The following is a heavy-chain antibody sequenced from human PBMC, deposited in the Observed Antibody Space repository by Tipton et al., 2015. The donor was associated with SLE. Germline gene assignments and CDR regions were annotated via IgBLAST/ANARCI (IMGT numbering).Heavy chain of an antibody. CDR1: GFTFSSYW. CDR3: ARDRIAVGVRYYYYGMDV. J-gene: IGHJ6*02. CDR2: IKQDGSEK. D-gene: IGHD6-19*01. V-gene: IGHV3-7*01. Sequence: SLRLSCAASGFTFSSYWMSWVRQAPGKGLEWVANIKQDGSEKYYVDSVKGRFTISRDNAKNSLYLQMTSLRAEDTAVYYCARDRIAVGVRYYYYGMDVWGQGTTVTVSS.